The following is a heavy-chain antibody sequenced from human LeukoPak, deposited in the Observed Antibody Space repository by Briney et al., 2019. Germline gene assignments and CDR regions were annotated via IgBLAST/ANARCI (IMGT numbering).Heavy chain of an antibody. Sequence: GASVKVSCKASGYTFTGYYMHWVRQAPGQGLEWMGGIIPIFGTANYAQKFQGRVTITADESTSTAYMELSSLRSEDTAVYYCARDRWVAAAGPITGYFDLWGRGTLVTVSS. CDR1: GYTFTGYY. D-gene: IGHD6-13*01. CDR3: ARDRWVAAAGPITGYFDL. V-gene: IGHV1-69*13. CDR2: IIPIFGTA. J-gene: IGHJ2*01.